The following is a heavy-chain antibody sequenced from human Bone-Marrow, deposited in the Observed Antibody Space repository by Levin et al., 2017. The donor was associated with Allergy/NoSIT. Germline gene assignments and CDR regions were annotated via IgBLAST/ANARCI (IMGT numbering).Heavy chain of an antibody. Sequence: SQTLSLTCTVSGGSIGNYYWNWIRQPPGKGLEWIGYIYSSGYTKYNASLKSRVTISVDMSKNQFSLKLTSVTAADTAVYYCARVGDESGGYYDWFFDLWGRGTLVTVSS. CDR3: ARVGDESGGYYDWFFDL. J-gene: IGHJ2*01. CDR1: GGSIGNYY. D-gene: IGHD3-22*01. V-gene: IGHV4-59*01. CDR2: IYSSGYT.